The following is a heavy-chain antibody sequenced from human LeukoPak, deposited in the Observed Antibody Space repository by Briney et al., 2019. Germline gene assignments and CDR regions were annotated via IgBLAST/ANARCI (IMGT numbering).Heavy chain of an antibody. CDR1: GGSISSYY. Sequence: SETLSLTCTVSGGSISSYYGSWIRQPPGKGLEWIGYIYYSGSTNYNPSLKSRVTISVETSKNQFSLKLSSVTAADTAVYYCARGWRPYFDYWGQGTLVTVSS. CDR3: ARGWRPYFDY. J-gene: IGHJ4*02. CDR2: IYYSGST. V-gene: IGHV4-59*01.